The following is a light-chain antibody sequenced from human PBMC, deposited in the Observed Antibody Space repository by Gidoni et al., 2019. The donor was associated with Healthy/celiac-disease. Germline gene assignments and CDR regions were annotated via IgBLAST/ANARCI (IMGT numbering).Light chain of an antibody. Sequence: QSPSSLSASVGDRVTITCRASQSSSSYLNWYQQKPGKAPKLLIYASSSLQSGVPSRFSGSGSGTDFTLTSSRLQPEDFATYYCQQSYSTLWTFGQGTKVEIK. J-gene: IGKJ1*01. CDR3: QQSYSTLWT. V-gene: IGKV1-39*01. CDR2: ASS. CDR1: QSSSSY.